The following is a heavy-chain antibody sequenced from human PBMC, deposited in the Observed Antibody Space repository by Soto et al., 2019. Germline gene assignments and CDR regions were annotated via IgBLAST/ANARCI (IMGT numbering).Heavy chain of an antibody. CDR1: GFTFSSYG. CDR2: ISYDGSNK. CDR3: AKEGYYFDY. J-gene: IGHJ4*02. Sequence: QPGGSLRLSCAASGFTFSSYGMHWVRQAPGKGLEWVAVISYDGSNKYYADSVKGRFTISRDNSKNTLYLQMNSLRAEDTAVYYCAKEGYYFDYWGQGTLVTVSS. V-gene: IGHV3-30*18.